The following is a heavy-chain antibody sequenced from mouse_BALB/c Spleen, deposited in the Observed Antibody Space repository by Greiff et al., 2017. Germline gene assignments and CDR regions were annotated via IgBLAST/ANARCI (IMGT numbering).Heavy chain of an antibody. Sequence: VQLKESGPELVKPGASVKMSCKASGYTFTSYVMHWVKQKPGQGLEWIGYINPYNDGTKYNEKFKGKATLTSDKSSSTAYMELSSLTSEDSAVYYCARVYYYGSSYAMDYWGQGTSVTVSS. V-gene: IGHV1-14*01. D-gene: IGHD1-1*01. J-gene: IGHJ4*01. CDR2: INPYNDGT. CDR1: GYTFTSYV. CDR3: ARVYYYGSSYAMDY.